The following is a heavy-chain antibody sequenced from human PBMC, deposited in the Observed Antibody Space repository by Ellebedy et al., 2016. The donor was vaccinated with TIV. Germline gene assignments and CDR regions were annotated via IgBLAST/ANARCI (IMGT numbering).Heavy chain of an antibody. D-gene: IGHD6-13*01. CDR3: ATFSAAGNKPYPYYYYGMDV. Sequence: GESLKISCKGSGYSFTSYWIGWVRQMPGKGLEWMGIIYPGDSDTRYSPSFQGQVTISADKSISTAYLQWSSLKASDTAMYYRATFSAAGNKPYPYYYYGMDVWGQGTTVTVSS. CDR1: GYSFTSYW. J-gene: IGHJ6*02. V-gene: IGHV5-51*01. CDR2: IYPGDSDT.